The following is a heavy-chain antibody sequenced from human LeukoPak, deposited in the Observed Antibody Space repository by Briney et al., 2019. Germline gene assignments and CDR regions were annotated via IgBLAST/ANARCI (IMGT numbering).Heavy chain of an antibody. J-gene: IGHJ4*02. D-gene: IGHD5-24*01. Sequence: GASVKVSCKASGGTFSSYAISWVRQAPGQGLEWMGGIIPIFGTANYAQKFQGRVTITADESTSTAYMELSSLRSEDTAVYYCARDGPGMATIPTYFDYWGQGTLVTVSS. CDR2: IIPIFGTA. CDR1: GGTFSSYA. V-gene: IGHV1-69*13. CDR3: ARDGPGMATIPTYFDY.